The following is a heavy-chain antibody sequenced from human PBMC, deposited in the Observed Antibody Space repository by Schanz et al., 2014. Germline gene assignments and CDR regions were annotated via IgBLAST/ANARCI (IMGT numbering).Heavy chain of an antibody. CDR3: AGDRRNADLDY. Sequence: EVHLVESGGGLVQPGGSLRLSCAASGITFSSHSFNWVRQAPGKGLEWISYITYNGGTIYYADSVKGRFTISRDNAKNALYLEMNSLRAEDTALYYGAGDRRNADLDYWGQGTLVTVSS. D-gene: IGHD1-1*01. CDR1: GITFSSHS. CDR2: ITYNGGTI. V-gene: IGHV3-48*01. J-gene: IGHJ4*02.